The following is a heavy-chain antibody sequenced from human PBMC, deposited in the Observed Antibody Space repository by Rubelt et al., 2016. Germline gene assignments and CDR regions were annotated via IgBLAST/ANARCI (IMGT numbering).Heavy chain of an antibody. D-gene: IGHD2-21*02. V-gene: IGHV1-8*01. J-gene: IGHJ4*02. CDR3: AKEVGVGTAMKD. Sequence: QVQLVQSGAEVKKPGASVKVSCKTSGYTFTGYDINWVRQATGQGLEWMGRMNLNSGETAFAQKFQDRVAMTRDISTRTAYMELSSLTSEDTGLYYCAKEVGVGTAMKDWGQGTLVTVSS. CDR1: GYTFTGYD. CDR2: MNLNSGET.